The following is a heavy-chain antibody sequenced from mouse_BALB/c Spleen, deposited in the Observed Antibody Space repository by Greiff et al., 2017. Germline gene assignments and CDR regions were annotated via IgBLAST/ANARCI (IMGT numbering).Heavy chain of an antibody. V-gene: IGHV5-6-5*01. CDR2: ISSGGST. J-gene: IGHJ2*01. Sequence: EVHLVESGGGLVKPGGSLKLSCAASGFTFSSYAMSWVRQTPEKRLEWVASISSGGSTYYPDSVKGRFTISRDNARNILYLQMSSLRSEDTAMYYCARGGLLRYPYYFDYWGQGTTLTVSS. CDR1: GFTFSSYA. D-gene: IGHD1-1*01. CDR3: ARGGLLRYPYYFDY.